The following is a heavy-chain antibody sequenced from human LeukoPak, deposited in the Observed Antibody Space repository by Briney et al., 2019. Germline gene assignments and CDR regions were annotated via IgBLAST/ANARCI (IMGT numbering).Heavy chain of an antibody. D-gene: IGHD2-15*01. Sequence: HGESLNISCKGSGYCFTRYWIGWVRPMPGKGLEWMGIIYPGDSDTRYSPPLQGQDTISADNSISPGCRQWSSVKASETAMYCCAVRGGSYDYYDWWGGGTLVTVS. J-gene: IGHJ4*02. V-gene: IGHV5-51*01. CDR1: GYCFTRYW. CDR2: IYPGDSDT. CDR3: AVRGGSYDYYDW.